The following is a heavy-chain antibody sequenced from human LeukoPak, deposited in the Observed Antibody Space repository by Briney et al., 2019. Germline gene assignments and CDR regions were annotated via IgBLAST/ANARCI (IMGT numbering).Heavy chain of an antibody. D-gene: IGHD3-3*01. Sequence: PGGSLRLSCVASGFTFGKYWMSWVRQPPGKGLEWIGYIYYSGSTNYNPSLKSRVTISVDTSKNQFSLKLSSVTAADTAVYYCARDSGVYYDFFYYYYGMDVWGQGTTVTVSS. CDR3: ARDSGVYYDFFYYYYGMDV. V-gene: IGHV4-59*01. CDR2: IYYSGST. J-gene: IGHJ6*02. CDR1: GFTFGKYW.